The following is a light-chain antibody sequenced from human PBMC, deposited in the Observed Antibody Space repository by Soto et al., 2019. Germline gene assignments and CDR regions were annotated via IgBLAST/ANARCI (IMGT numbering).Light chain of an antibody. CDR2: EVT. Sequence: QSVVPQPASGSGSHGQSITITCTGTSGDVAIYDLVSWYQQYPGKAPQLIIYEVTKRPSGVSNRFSGSKSGNTASLTISGLQAEDEGDYYCSSYAGTVTLVFGGGTKVTVL. J-gene: IGLJ3*02. CDR1: SGDVAIYDL. CDR3: SSYAGTVTLV. V-gene: IGLV2-23*02.